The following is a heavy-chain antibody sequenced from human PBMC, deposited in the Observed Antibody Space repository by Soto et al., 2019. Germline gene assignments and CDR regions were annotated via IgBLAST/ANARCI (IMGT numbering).Heavy chain of an antibody. D-gene: IGHD6-19*01. CDR2: INGDGSVT. V-gene: IGHV3-74*01. CDR1: GFTFSGFW. CDR3: VRGKEASGWGPFDC. Sequence: EVQLVESGGGLVQPGGSLRLSCTASGFTFSGFWMHWVRQAPGKGLVWVSRINGDGSVTNYADSVKGRFTISRDNAKNTLSLQRNSLRVEDTTVYCCVRGKEASGWGPFDCWGQGTLVTVSS. J-gene: IGHJ4*02.